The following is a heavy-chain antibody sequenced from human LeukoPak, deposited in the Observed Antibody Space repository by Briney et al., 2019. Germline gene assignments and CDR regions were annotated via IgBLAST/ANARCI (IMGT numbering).Heavy chain of an antibody. CDR1: GGSFSGYY. V-gene: IGHV4-34*01. J-gene: IGHJ6*03. D-gene: IGHD3-3*01. CDR2: INHSGST. CDR3: ARLGRSGYDYYYYMDV. Sequence: SETLSLTCAVYGGSFSGYYWSWIRQPPGKGLEWIGEINHSGSTNYNPSLKSRVTISVDTSKNQSSLKLSSVTAADTAVYYCARLGRSGYDYYYYMDVWGKGTTVTVSS.